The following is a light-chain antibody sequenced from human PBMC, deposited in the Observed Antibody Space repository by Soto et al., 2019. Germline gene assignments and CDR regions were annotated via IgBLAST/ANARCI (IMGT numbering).Light chain of an antibody. J-gene: IGLJ2*01. Sequence: QSVLTQPPSASGTPGQSVTISCSGSSSNIGSNSVHWYQQLPGTAPKVLIYTNSQRPSGVPDRFSGSKSDTSAPLAISGLQSEDEADYYCSTWDDILNGVVFGGGTKLTVL. CDR1: SSNIGSNS. CDR3: STWDDILNGVV. V-gene: IGLV1-44*01. CDR2: TNS.